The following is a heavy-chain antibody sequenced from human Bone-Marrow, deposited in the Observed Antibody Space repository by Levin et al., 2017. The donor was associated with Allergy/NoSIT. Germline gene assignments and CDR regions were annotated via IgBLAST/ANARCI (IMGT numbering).Heavy chain of an antibody. CDR2: FDPEDGKT. D-gene: IGHD1-26*01. Sequence: PGESLKISCKVSGYTLTELSMHWVRQAPGEGLEWMGGFDPEDGKTIYAQRFQGRVTMTEDTSTDTTYMEFSNLTSEDTAVYYCGTSVGATAVGDEYYYQFYGMDVWGQGTTVTVSS. V-gene: IGHV1-24*01. CDR3: GTSVGATAVGDEYYYQFYGMDV. J-gene: IGHJ6*02. CDR1: GYTLTELS.